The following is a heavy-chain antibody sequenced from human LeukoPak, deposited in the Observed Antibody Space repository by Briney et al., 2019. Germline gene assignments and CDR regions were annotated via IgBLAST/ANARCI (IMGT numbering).Heavy chain of an antibody. CDR3: ARDPYDLWSGYPFDY. D-gene: IGHD3-3*01. Sequence: ASVKVSCKASGYTFTGYYMHWVRQAPGQGLEWMGWINPNSGGTNYAQKFQGRVTVTRDTSISTAYMELSRLRSDDTAVYYCARDPYDLWSGYPFDYWGQGTLVTVSS. CDR1: GYTFTGYY. J-gene: IGHJ4*02. CDR2: INPNSGGT. V-gene: IGHV1-2*02.